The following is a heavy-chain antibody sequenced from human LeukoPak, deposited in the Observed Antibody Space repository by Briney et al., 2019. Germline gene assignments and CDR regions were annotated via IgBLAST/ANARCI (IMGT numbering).Heavy chain of an antibody. CDR3: ARAWVGVPTAIVVTTPFDY. CDR2: IYYSGST. D-gene: IGHD2-2*01. J-gene: IGHJ4*02. V-gene: IGHV4-59*08. Sequence: SETLSLTCTVSGGSISSYYWSWIRQPPGKGLEWIGYIYYSGSTNYNPSLKSRVTISVDTSKNQFSLKLSSVTAADTAVYYCARAWVGVPTAIVVTTPFDYWGQGTLVTVSS. CDR1: GGSISSYY.